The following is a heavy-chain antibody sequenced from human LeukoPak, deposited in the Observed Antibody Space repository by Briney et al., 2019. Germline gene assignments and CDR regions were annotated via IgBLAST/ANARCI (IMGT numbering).Heavy chain of an antibody. CDR1: GFTFSSYA. J-gene: IGHJ5*02. V-gene: IGHV3-30*04. Sequence: GGSLRLSCAASGFTFSSYAMHWVRQAPGKGLEWVAVISYDGSNKYYADSVKGRFTISRDNSKNTLYLQMNSLRAEDTAVYYCTHTGTWGQGTLVTVSS. CDR3: THTGT. CDR2: ISYDGSNK.